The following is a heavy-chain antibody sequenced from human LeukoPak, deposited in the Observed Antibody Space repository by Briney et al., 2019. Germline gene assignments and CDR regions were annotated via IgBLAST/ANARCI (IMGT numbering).Heavy chain of an antibody. CDR2: IKQDGSEK. V-gene: IGHV3-7*01. CDR1: GFTFSSYW. CDR3: VRDRLHYVEYEETFDY. J-gene: IGHJ4*02. Sequence: GGSLRLSCAASGFTFSSYWMSWVRQAPGKGLEWVANIKQDGSEKYYVDSVKGRFTISRDNAKNSLYLQMNSLGAEDTAVYYCVRDRLHYVEYEETFDYWGQGTLVTVSS. D-gene: IGHD4-17*01.